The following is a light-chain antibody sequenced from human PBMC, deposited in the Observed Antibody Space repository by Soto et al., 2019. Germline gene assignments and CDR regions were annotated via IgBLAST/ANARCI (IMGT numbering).Light chain of an antibody. J-gene: IGKJ1*01. CDR3: QQYVTSSPRK. Sequence: IVLTHSPGTLSLSPGERATLSCRSSQSVRNNYLAWYQQRPGQAPRLLIYAASSRATGIPDRFSGSGSGTDFTLTISRLEPEDFAVYYCQQYVTSSPRKCGQGTKVDI. CDR2: AAS. V-gene: IGKV3-20*01. CDR1: QSVRNNY.